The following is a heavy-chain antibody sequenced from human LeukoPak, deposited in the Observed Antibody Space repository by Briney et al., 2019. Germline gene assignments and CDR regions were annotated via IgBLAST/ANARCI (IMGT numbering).Heavy chain of an antibody. J-gene: IGHJ6*03. D-gene: IGHD2-15*01. Sequence: SETLSLTCTVSGYSISSSNYYWGWIRQPPGKGLEWIGSIYYRGSTYYNPSLMSRVTIFVDTSKNQFSLKLSSVTAADTAVYYCARHGYCSGGSCYSWGYYYYMDVWGKGTTVTISS. CDR3: ARHGYCSGGSCYSWGYYYYMDV. CDR2: IYYRGST. CDR1: GYSISSSNYY. V-gene: IGHV4-39*01.